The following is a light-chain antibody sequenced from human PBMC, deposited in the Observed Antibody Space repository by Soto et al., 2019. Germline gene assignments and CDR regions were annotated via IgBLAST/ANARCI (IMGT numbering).Light chain of an antibody. CDR1: SGHSSYA. Sequence: QPVLTQSPSASASLGASVRLTCTLSSGHSSYAIAWHQQQPEKGPHYLMKVNSDGSHNKGDGIPDRFSGSSSGAERYLTISSLQSEVEADYYCQTWGSGSWVFGGGTQLTVL. J-gene: IGLJ3*02. V-gene: IGLV4-69*01. CDR2: VNSDGSH. CDR3: QTWGSGSWV.